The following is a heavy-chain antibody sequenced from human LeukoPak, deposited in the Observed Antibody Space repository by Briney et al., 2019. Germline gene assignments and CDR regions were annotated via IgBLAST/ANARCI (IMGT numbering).Heavy chain of an antibody. CDR2: IKQDGSEK. Sequence: GGSLRLSCAASGFTFSSYWMSWVRQAPGKGLEWVANIKQDGSEKYYVDSVKGRFTISRDNAKNSLYLQMNSLRAEDTAVYCCARDPTGYSSSWYTDYWGQGTLVTVSS. CDR1: GFTFSSYW. D-gene: IGHD6-13*01. CDR3: ARDPTGYSSSWYTDY. J-gene: IGHJ4*02. V-gene: IGHV3-7*01.